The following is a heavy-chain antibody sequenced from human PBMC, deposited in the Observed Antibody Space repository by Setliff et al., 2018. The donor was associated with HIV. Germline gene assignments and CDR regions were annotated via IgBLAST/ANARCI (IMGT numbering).Heavy chain of an antibody. V-gene: IGHV3-20*04. J-gene: IGHJ2*01. Sequence: GESLKLSCAASGFTFDDYGMTWVRQAPGKGLEWVSGIHWNGARTSYADSVKGRFTISRDNTKNSLYLQMNSLRAEDTAFYYCARTGVAVTDRYFDLWGRGTLVTVSS. CDR1: GFTFDDYG. CDR2: IHWNGART. CDR3: ARTGVAVTDRYFDL. D-gene: IGHD3-3*01.